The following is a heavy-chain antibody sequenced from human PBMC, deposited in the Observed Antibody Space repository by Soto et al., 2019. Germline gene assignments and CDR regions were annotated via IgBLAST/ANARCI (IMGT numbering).Heavy chain of an antibody. Sequence: GGSLRLSCAASGFTFSSYGMHWVRQAPGKGLEWVAVISYDGSNKYYADSVKGRFTISRDNSKNTQNLQMNSLRAEDTAVYYCAKDTLPITGTTYFDYWGQGTLVTVSS. D-gene: IGHD1-7*01. CDR2: ISYDGSNK. CDR1: GFTFSSYG. J-gene: IGHJ4*02. V-gene: IGHV3-30*18. CDR3: AKDTLPITGTTYFDY.